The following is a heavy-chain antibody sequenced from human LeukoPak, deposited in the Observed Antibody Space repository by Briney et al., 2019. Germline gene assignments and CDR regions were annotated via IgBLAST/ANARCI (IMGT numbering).Heavy chain of an antibody. Sequence: GGSLRLSRAASILSFNLYGISWVRQAPGKGLEWIATISGSGTNTHYADSVKGRLTISRDNSKNTVYVQMNSLRAEDTAVYYCARDPSTLTRRDDYWGQGTLVTVSS. CDR1: ILSFNLYG. CDR3: ARDPSTLTRRDDY. J-gene: IGHJ4*02. D-gene: IGHD1-1*01. CDR2: ISGSGTNT. V-gene: IGHV3-23*01.